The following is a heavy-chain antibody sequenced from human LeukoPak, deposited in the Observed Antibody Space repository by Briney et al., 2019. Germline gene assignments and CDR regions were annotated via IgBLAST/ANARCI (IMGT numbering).Heavy chain of an antibody. Sequence: GGSLRLSCAASRFTFSTYAMSWVRQAPGKGLEWVSIISGSGGSTYYADSVKGRFTISRDNSKNTLYLQMNSLRAEDTAVYYCAKRGNGSGSYFPAHYLDYWGQGTLVTVSS. CDR1: RFTFSTYA. CDR2: ISGSGGST. V-gene: IGHV3-23*01. CDR3: AKRGNGSGSYFPAHYLDY. D-gene: IGHD3-10*01. J-gene: IGHJ4*02.